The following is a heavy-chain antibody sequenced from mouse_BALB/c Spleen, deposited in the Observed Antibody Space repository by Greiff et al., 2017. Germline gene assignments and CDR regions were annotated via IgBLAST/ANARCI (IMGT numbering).Heavy chain of an antibody. CDR3: ARGGRGYFDV. V-gene: IGHV7-3*02. J-gene: IGHJ1*01. CDR1: GFTFTDYY. D-gene: IGHD3-3*01. CDR2: IRNKANGYTT. Sequence: EVQLVESGGGLVQPGGSLRLSCATSGFTFTDYYMSWVRQPPGKALEWLGFIRNKANGYTTEYSASVKGRFTISRVNSQSILYLQMNTLRAEDSATYYRARGGRGYFDVWGAGTTVTVSS.